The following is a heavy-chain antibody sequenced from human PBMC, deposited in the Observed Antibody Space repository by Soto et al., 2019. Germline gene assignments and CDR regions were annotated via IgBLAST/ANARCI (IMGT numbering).Heavy chain of an antibody. CDR1: GFTFSSYS. CDR2: ISSSSSYI. Sequence: GGSLRLSCAASGFTFSSYSMNWVRQAPGKGLEWVSSISSSSSYIYYADSVKGRFTISRDNAKNSLYLQMNSLRAEDTAVYYCARDRGITILRYYYYGMDVWGQGTTVTVSS. CDR3: ARDRGITILRYYYYGMDV. J-gene: IGHJ6*02. V-gene: IGHV3-21*01. D-gene: IGHD3-3*01.